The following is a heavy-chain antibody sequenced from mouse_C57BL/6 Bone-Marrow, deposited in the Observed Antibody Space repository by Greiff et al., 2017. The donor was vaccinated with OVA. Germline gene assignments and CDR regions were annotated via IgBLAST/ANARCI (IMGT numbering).Heavy chain of an antibody. Sequence: LQQSGAELVRPGSSVKLSCKDSYFAFTASAMHWVKQRPGHGLEWIGSFTMYSDATEYSENFKGKATLTANTSSSTAYLELSSLTSEDSAVYYCARWGGRGGAWFAYWGQGTLVTVSA. J-gene: IGHJ3*01. CDR2: FTMYSDAT. V-gene: IGHV1-49*01. CDR3: ARWGGRGGAWFAY. CDR1: YFAFTASA.